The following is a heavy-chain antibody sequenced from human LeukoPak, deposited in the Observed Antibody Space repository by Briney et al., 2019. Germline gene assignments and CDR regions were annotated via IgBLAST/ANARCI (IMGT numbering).Heavy chain of an antibody. J-gene: IGHJ3*02. CDR1: GYTFTGYW. D-gene: IGHD1-26*01. Sequence: ASVKVSCKASGYTFTGYWHWVRQAPGQGLEWMGRINPNSGGTDYAQKFQGRVTMTRDTSISTAYMELSSLRSDDTAVYYCARFLSGSHDAFDIXXQGTXVTVSS. CDR3: ARFLSGSHDAFDI. V-gene: IGHV1-2*06. CDR2: INPNSGGT.